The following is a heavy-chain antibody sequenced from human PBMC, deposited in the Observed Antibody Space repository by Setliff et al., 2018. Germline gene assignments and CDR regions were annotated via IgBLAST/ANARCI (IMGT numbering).Heavy chain of an antibody. Sequence: PGGSLRLSCAASGFTFNTAWMSWVRQAPGKGLEWVGRFKPGGTTDYAAPVKGRFTISRDASRNILYLQMNSLKTEDTAVYYCATGAQVIVGATFLPVDVFDIWGQGTMVTVSS. CDR2: FKPGGTT. CDR3: ATGAQVIVGATFLPVDVFDI. J-gene: IGHJ3*02. V-gene: IGHV3-15*01. D-gene: IGHD1-26*01. CDR1: GFTFNTAW.